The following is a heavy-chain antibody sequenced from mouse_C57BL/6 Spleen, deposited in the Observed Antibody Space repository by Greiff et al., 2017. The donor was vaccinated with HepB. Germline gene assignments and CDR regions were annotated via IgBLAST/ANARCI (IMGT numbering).Heavy chain of an antibody. CDR3: ARMWRAGSSSFAY. J-gene: IGHJ3*01. CDR2: IDPEDGET. D-gene: IGHD1-1*01. V-gene: IGHV14-2*01. CDR1: GFNIKDYY. Sequence: VQLQQSGAELVKPGASVKLSCTASGFNIKDYYMHWVKQRTEQGLEWIGRIDPEDGETKYAPKFQGKATIKADTSANTAYLQLSSLTSEDTAVYYGARMWRAGSSSFAYWGQGTLVTVSA.